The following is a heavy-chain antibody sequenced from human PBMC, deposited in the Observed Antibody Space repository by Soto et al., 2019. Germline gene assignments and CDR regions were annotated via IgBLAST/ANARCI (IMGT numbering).Heavy chain of an antibody. CDR3: ARLVYDSRLNYLYFDH. CDR1: GVSISSGNW. D-gene: IGHD3-22*01. Sequence: SETLSLTCTVSGVSISSGNWWSWVRQPPGKGLEWIAEVYNDGSANYHPSLESRATISVDRSKNQFSLRLSSVTAADTGKYYCARLVYDSRLNYLYFDHWGQGTLVTVSS. V-gene: IGHV4-4*02. CDR2: VYNDGSA. J-gene: IGHJ4*02.